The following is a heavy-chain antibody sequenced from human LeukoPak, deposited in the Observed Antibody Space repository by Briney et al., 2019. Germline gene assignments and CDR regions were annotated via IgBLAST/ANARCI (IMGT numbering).Heavy chain of an antibody. J-gene: IGHJ4*02. CDR3: AREWSGLKTYSSSAGTWDDY. CDR2: INPNSGGT. V-gene: IGHV1-2*02. CDR1: GYTFTGYY. D-gene: IGHD6-6*01. Sequence: ASVKVSCKASGYTFTGYYMHWVRQAPGQGLEWMGWINPNSGGTNYAQKFQGRVTMTRDTSISTAYMELSRLRSDDTAVYYCAREWSGLKTYSSSAGTWDDYWGQGTLVTVSS.